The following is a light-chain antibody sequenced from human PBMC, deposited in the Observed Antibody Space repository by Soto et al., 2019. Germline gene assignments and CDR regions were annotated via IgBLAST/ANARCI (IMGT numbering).Light chain of an antibody. J-gene: IGKJ4*01. CDR1: QSVSSSY. CDR2: DAS. CDR3: QQYGSPGLT. V-gene: IGKV3D-20*01. Sequence: EIVLTQSPATLSLSPGERATLSCGASQSVSSSYLAWYQQKPGPAPRLLIYDASSRATGIPDRFSGSGSGTDFTLTISRLEPEDFAVYYCQQYGSPGLTFGGGTKVEIK.